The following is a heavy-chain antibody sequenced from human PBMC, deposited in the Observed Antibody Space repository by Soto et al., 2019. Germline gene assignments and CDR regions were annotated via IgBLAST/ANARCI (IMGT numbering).Heavy chain of an antibody. CDR1: GFTFSDYY. V-gene: IGHV3-11*01. Sequence: GGSLRLSCAASGFTFSDYYMSWIRQAPGKGLEWVSYISSSGSTIYYADSVKGRFTISRDNAKNSLYLQMNSLRAEDTAVYYCARDRTPGYSSSPGAFDIWGQGTMVTVSS. J-gene: IGHJ3*02. CDR2: ISSSGSTI. CDR3: ARDRTPGYSSSPGAFDI. D-gene: IGHD6-13*01.